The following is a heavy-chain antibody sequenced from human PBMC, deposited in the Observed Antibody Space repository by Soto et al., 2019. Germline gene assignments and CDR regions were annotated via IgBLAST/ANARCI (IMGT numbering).Heavy chain of an antibody. CDR3: ARGYRPTPYYYYGMDV. D-gene: IGHD4-4*01. V-gene: IGHV4-34*01. Sequence: QVQLQQWGAGLLKPSETLSLTCAVYGGSFSGYYWSWIRQPPGKGLEWIGEINHSGSTNYNPSLKRRVTISVDTSKNQFSLKLSSVTAADTAVYYCARGYRPTPYYYYGMDVWGQGTTVTVSS. J-gene: IGHJ6*02. CDR1: GGSFSGYY. CDR2: INHSGST.